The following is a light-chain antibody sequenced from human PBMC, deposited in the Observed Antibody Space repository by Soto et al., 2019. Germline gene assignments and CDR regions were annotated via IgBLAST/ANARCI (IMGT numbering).Light chain of an antibody. J-gene: IGKJ2*01. V-gene: IGKV3-15*01. Sequence: EIVMTQSPATLSVSPGERATLSCRASQSVSSNLAWYQQNPGQAPRLLIYGASTRATGIPARFSGSGSGAELTLTISSLQSEDFVVYYCHQYNNWPHTFGQGTKLEIK. CDR1: QSVSSN. CDR2: GAS. CDR3: HQYNNWPHT.